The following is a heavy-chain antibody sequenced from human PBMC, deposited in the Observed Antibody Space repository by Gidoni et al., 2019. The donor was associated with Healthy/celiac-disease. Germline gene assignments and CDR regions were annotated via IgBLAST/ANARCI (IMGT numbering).Heavy chain of an antibody. CDR1: GGSISSGGYS. CDR3: ARGIGYCSGGSCYPRRGCFDY. CDR2: IYHSGST. Sequence: PQLQESGSGLVKPSPTPPLPCAVSGGSISSGGYSWGWIRQPPGKGLEWFGYIYHSGSTSYNPSLKSRVTISVDKSRNQFSLKLSSVTAADTAMYYCARGIGYCSGGSCYPRRGCFDYWGQGTLVTVSS. J-gene: IGHJ4*01. D-gene: IGHD2-15*01. V-gene: IGHV4-30-2*01.